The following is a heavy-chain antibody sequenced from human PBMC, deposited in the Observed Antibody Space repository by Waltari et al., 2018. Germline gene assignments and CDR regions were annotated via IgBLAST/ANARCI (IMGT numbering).Heavy chain of an antibody. Sequence: QVQLVESGGGVVQSGRSLRLSCAASGFSLSNYAVHWVRQAPGKGLEWVGVTSPDGFNKYYADSVQGRFTISRDRSLQMSALRSEDTAVYYCARGGSDRAPLDYWGRGTLVTVSS. D-gene: IGHD1-1*01. CDR2: TSPDGFNK. CDR1: GFSLSNYA. J-gene: IGHJ4*02. CDR3: ARGGSDRAPLDY. V-gene: IGHV3-30*15.